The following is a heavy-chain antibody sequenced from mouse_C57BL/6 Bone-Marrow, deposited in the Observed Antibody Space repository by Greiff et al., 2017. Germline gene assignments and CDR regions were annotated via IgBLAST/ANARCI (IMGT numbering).Heavy chain of an antibody. CDR1: GYAFSSSW. D-gene: IGHD1-1*01. V-gene: IGHV1-82*01. J-gene: IGHJ3*01. CDR2: IYPGDGDT. CDR3: ARTRNYYGSSFAY. Sequence: VHLVESGPELVKPGASVKISCKASGYAFSSSWMNWVKQRPGKGLEWIGRIYPGDGDTNYNGKFKGKATLTADKSSSTAYMQLSSLTSEDSAVYFCARTRNYYGSSFAYWGQGTLVTVSA.